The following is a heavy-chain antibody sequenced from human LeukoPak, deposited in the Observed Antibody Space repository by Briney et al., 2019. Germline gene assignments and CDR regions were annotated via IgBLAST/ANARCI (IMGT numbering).Heavy chain of an antibody. CDR2: IYYSGST. D-gene: IGHD3-22*01. CDR1: GGSISSHY. V-gene: IGHV4-59*11. Sequence: SETLSLTCTVSGGSISSHYWSWIRQPPGKGLEWIGYIYYSGSTNYNPSPKSRVTISVDTSKNQFSLKLSSVTAADTAVYYCARFLRYDSFDYWGQGTLVTVSS. J-gene: IGHJ4*02. CDR3: ARFLRYDSFDY.